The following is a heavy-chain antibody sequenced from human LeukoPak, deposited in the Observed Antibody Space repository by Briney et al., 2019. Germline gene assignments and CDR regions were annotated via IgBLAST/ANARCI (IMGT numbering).Heavy chain of an antibody. D-gene: IGHD4-17*01. CDR1: GYIFTDYY. Sequence: ASVKVSCKASGYIFTDYYMHWVQQAPGKGLEWMGRVDPQNGETVYAENFQGRVTMTADTSTDTAYMELTSLRSEDTAVYYCATDDYGDYWARCWGQGSLVTVSS. V-gene: IGHV1-69-2*01. CDR2: VDPQNGET. CDR3: ATDDYGDYWARC. J-gene: IGHJ4*02.